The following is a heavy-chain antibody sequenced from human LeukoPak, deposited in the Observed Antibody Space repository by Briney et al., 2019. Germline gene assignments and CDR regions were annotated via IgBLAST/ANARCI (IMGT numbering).Heavy chain of an antibody. D-gene: IGHD3-22*01. J-gene: IGHJ4*02. CDR2: IYYSGST. CDR3: ARTITKILVDKGYYFDY. V-gene: IGHV4-59*01. CDR1: GGSISSYY. Sequence: SETLSLTCTVSGGSISSYYWSWIRQPPGKGLEWIGYIYYSGSTNYNPSLKSRVTISVDTSENQFSLKLSSVTSVDSAEYYCARTITKILVDKGYYFDYWGQGTLVTVSS.